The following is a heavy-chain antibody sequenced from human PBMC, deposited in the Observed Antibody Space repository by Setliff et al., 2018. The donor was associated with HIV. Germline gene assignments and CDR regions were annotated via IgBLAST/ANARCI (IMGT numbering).Heavy chain of an antibody. Sequence: GASVKVSCKASGYTFASHSMHWVRQAPGQRFEWMGWVNAGNGKTEYSQKFQDRVIIWRDTSANIAYMDLTSLRSEDTAVYFCVRGIESGAWIIDYWGQGTLGTVSS. CDR3: VRGIESGAWIIDY. D-gene: IGHD2-21*02. CDR1: GYTFASHS. J-gene: IGHJ4*02. V-gene: IGHV1-3*01. CDR2: VNAGNGKT.